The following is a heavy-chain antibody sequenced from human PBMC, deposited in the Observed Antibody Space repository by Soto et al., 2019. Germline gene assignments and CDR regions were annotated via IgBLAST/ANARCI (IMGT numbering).Heavy chain of an antibody. CDR1: GGSISSYY. D-gene: IGHD3-9*01. CDR2: IYYSGST. V-gene: IGHV4-59*01. CDR3: ARMYYDILTGYYSGGYYYMDV. J-gene: IGHJ6*03. Sequence: SETLSLTCTVSGGSISSYYWSWIRQPPGKGLEWIGYIYYSGSTNYNPSLKSRVTISVDTSKNQFSLKLSSVTAADTAVYYCARMYYDILTGYYSGGYYYMDVWGKGTTVTVSS.